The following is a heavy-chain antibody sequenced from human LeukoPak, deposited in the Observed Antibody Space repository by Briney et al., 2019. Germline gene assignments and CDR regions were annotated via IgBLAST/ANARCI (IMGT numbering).Heavy chain of an antibody. V-gene: IGHV3-33*01. Sequence: GGSLRLSCAASGFTFSSYGMHWVRQAPGKGLEWVAGIWYDGSNIYYADSVKGRVTISRDNSKNTLYLQMNSLRAEDTAVYHCARDSSDFDYWGQGTLVTVSS. CDR3: ARDSSDFDY. J-gene: IGHJ4*02. CDR1: GFTFSSYG. CDR2: IWYDGSNI.